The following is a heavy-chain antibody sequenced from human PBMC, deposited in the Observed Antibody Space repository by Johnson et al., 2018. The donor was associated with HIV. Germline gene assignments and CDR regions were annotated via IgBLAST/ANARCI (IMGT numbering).Heavy chain of an antibody. CDR3: ARAGYSYGYTHDAFDI. CDR2: IGTAGNL. CDR1: GFTFSGYD. Sequence: VQLVESGGGVVQPGGSLRLSCAASGFTFSGYDMHWVRQATGKGLEWVSAIGTAGNLDYADSVKGRFTISRDNSTNTLYLQMNSLRAEDTAVFYCARAGYSYGYTHDAFDIWGQGTMVTVSS. V-gene: IGHV3-13*01. J-gene: IGHJ3*02. D-gene: IGHD5-18*01.